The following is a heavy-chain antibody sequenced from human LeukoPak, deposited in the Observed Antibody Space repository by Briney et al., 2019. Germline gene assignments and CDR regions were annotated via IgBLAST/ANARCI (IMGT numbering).Heavy chain of an antibody. D-gene: IGHD3-22*01. V-gene: IGHV1-69*02. CDR1: GGTFSSYT. J-gene: IGHJ4*02. CDR2: IIPILVIA. Sequence: SVKVSCKASGGTFSSYTISWVRQAPGQGLEWMGRIIPILVIANYAQKFQGRVTITADKSPSTAYMELSSLRSEDTAVYYCAIRAKIVVVIIDYWGQGTLVTVSS. CDR3: AIRAKIVVVIIDY.